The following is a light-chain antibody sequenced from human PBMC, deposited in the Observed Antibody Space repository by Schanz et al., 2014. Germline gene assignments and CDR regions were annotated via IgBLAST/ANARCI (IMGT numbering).Light chain of an antibody. J-gene: IGLJ2*01. CDR3: ATWDDSLSALV. V-gene: IGLV1-47*02. CDR2: SNS. Sequence: QSVLTQPPSASGTPGQRVTISCSGSSSNIGSNYVYWYQQLPGTAPKLLIYSNSQRPSGVPDRFSGSKSDTSVSLAISGLQSDDEANYYCATWDDSLSALVFGGGTKLTVL. CDR1: SSNIGSNY.